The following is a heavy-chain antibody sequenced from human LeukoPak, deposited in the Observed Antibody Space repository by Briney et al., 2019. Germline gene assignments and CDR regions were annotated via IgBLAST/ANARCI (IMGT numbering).Heavy chain of an antibody. V-gene: IGHV4-39*07. CDR2: IYWSGIT. J-gene: IGHJ6*03. Sequence: PSETLSLTCTVSGGSISSTSSFWGWIRQPPGKGLEYIGSIYWSGITYYNPSLKSRLTTSIDTSNNKFSLKLSSVTAADTAVYYCASSSSSSSGYYYYMDVWGKGTTVTVSS. D-gene: IGHD6-6*01. CDR3: ASSSSSSSGYYYYMDV. CDR1: GGSISSTSSF.